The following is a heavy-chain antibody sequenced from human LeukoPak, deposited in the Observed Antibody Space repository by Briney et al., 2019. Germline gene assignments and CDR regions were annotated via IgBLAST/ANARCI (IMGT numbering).Heavy chain of an antibody. V-gene: IGHV4-59*08. CDR3: ARWQYTISSGWFDP. D-gene: IGHD6-6*01. Sequence: PSETLSLTCTLSGXSISSRYGSWILQPPGKGLEWIGSIYYSGGTNYNPSLQSRVTISVDTSKIQFSLKLSSVTAADTAVYYCARWQYTISSGWFDPWGQGTLVTVSS. CDR1: GXSISSRY. CDR2: IYYSGGT. J-gene: IGHJ5*02.